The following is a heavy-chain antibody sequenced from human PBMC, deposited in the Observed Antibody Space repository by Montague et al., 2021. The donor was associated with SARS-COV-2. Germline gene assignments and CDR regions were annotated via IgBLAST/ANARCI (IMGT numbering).Heavy chain of an antibody. J-gene: IGHJ4*02. CDR3: ASGYDLLTGYYPFDY. V-gene: IGHV3-30*04. CDR1: GFTFSSYA. Sequence: SLRLSCAASGFTFSSYAMHWVRQAPGKGLEWVAVISYDGSNKYYADSVKGRFTISRDNSKNTLYLQMNSLRAEDTAVYYCASGYDLLTGYYPFDYWGQGTPVTVSS. CDR2: ISYDGSNK. D-gene: IGHD3-9*01.